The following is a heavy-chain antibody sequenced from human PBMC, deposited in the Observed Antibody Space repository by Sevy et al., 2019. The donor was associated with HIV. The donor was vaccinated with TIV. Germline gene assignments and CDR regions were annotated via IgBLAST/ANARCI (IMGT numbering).Heavy chain of an antibody. D-gene: IGHD1-26*01. Sequence: GGSLRLSCAASGFTFSVYAMSWVRQAPGKGLDWVSGISGSGGSTYYADSVKGRFTISRDNSKNSLNLQMNSLRAEDTDVYYCENAGLHGVGAQGGDAFDLWGQGTMVTVSS. J-gene: IGHJ3*01. V-gene: IGHV3-23*01. CDR1: GFTFSVYA. CDR3: ENAGLHGVGAQGGDAFDL. CDR2: ISGSGGST.